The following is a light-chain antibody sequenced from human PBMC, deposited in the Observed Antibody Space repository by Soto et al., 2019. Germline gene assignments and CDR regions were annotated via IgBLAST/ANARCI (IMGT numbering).Light chain of an antibody. CDR2: EAS. V-gene: IGKV1-5*03. Sequence: DIVTITCRASRSISYWLAWYQQKPGKAPELMNDEASILQAVVPSRFSGGGSGTEFTLTISGLQHDDFATYYCQRYRTYRTFGEGTKVDIK. CDR1: RSISYW. J-gene: IGKJ4*02. CDR3: QRYRTYRT.